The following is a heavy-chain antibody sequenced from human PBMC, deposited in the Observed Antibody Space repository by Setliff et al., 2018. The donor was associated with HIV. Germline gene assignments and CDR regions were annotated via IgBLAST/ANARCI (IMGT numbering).Heavy chain of an antibody. CDR2: IHTSETT. J-gene: IGHJ4*02. V-gene: IGHV4-4*08. D-gene: IGHD3-22*01. Sequence: SETLSLTCTVSGGSITNYYWNWIRQPPGKGLEWIGYIHTSETTRYKPSLKSRVTISIDMSKNQFSLKLASVTAADTAVYYCAREGRTFYYDSSGHYFGYWGQGTLVTVSS. CDR1: GGSITNYY. CDR3: AREGRTFYYDSSGHYFGY.